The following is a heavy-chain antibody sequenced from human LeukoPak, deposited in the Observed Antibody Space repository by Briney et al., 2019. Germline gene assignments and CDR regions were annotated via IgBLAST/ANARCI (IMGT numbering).Heavy chain of an antibody. CDR1: GFTFSAYG. CDR3: AKDYGRIDYLDY. D-gene: IGHD3-10*01. CDR2: ISYDGGNK. Sequence: GGSLRLSCAASGFTFSAYGMHWVRQAPGKGLECVAVISYDGGNKYYVDSVKGRFTISRDNSKNTLYLQMDSLRVEDTAIYYCAKDYGRIDYLDYWGQGTLVTVSS. J-gene: IGHJ4*02. V-gene: IGHV3-30*18.